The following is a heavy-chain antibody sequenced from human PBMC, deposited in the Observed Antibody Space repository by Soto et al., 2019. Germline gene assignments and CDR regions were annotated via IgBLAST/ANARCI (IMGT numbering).Heavy chain of an antibody. D-gene: IGHD2-15*01. V-gene: IGHV1-69*06. J-gene: IGHJ4*02. CDR1: GGNFNSYT. Sequence: QVQLGQSGTEVKKPGSSVKVSCKASGGNFNSYTINWVRQAPGQGLEFMGGIIPIFGTANYAPKFQGRVTFTADTATNTAYMELSSLRSADTAVYFCSRDAVAASGTNDWGQGTLVTVSS. CDR3: SRDAVAASGTND. CDR2: IIPIFGTA.